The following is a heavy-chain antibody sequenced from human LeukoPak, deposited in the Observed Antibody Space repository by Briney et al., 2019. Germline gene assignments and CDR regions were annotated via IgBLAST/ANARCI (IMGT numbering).Heavy chain of an antibody. CDR3: ARKAGIAAAGNYFDY. CDR1: GFTFSSYW. Sequence: PGGSLRLSCAASGFTFSSYWMHWVRQAPGKGLVWVSRINSDGTSTSDADSVKGRFTISRDNAKNTLYLQMNSLRAEDTAVYYCARKAGIAAAGNYFDYWGQGTLVTVSS. J-gene: IGHJ4*02. D-gene: IGHD6-13*01. V-gene: IGHV3-74*01. CDR2: INSDGTST.